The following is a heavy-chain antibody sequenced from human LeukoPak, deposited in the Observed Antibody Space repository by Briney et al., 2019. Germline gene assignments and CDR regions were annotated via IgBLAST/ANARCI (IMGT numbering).Heavy chain of an antibody. CDR1: GFTFSSYG. D-gene: IGHD3-9*01. CDR2: ISGSGGST. V-gene: IGHV3-23*01. CDR3: AKHLRGYDILTGYYFYYYYYMDV. Sequence: PGGSLRLSCAASGFTFSSYGMSWVRQAPGKGLEWVSAISGSGGSTYYADSVKGRFTISRDNSKNTLYLQMNSLRAEDTAVYYCAKHLRGYDILTGYYFYYYYYMDVWGKGTTVTTSS. J-gene: IGHJ6*03.